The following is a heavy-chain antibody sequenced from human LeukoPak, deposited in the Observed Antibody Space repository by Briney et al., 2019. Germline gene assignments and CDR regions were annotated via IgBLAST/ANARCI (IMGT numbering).Heavy chain of an antibody. V-gene: IGHV4-34*01. Sequence: PSETLSLTCAVYGGSFSGYYWSWIRQPPGKGLEWIGEINHSGSTNYNPSLKSRVTISVDTSKNQFSLKLSSVTAADTAVYYCARRHLGYCSGGSCYSGLDYWGQGTLVTVSS. J-gene: IGHJ4*02. D-gene: IGHD2-15*01. CDR3: ARRHLGYCSGGSCYSGLDY. CDR1: GGSFSGYY. CDR2: INHSGST.